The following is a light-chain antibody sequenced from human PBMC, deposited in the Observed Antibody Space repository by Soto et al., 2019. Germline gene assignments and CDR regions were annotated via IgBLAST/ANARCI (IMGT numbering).Light chain of an antibody. Sequence: EIVLTQSPATLSFSPGERATLSCRASQSVSSYLAWYQQKPGQTPRLLIYDASNRATGIPARFSGSGSGTDFTLTISSQEPEDFAVYYCQQRTSWPITFGQGTRLEIK. CDR3: QQRTSWPIT. CDR2: DAS. V-gene: IGKV3-11*01. J-gene: IGKJ5*01. CDR1: QSVSSY.